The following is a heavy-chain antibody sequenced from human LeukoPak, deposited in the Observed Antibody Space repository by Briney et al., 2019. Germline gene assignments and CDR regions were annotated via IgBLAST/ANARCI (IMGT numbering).Heavy chain of an antibody. CDR1: GFTFSSYS. D-gene: IGHD6-13*01. Sequence: GGSLRLSCAASGFTFSSYSMNWVRQAPGKGLEWASAFSGSGVSTHYADSVKGRFTISRDNSKNTLYLQMNSLRAEDTAVYYCATTGYSSRNYWGQGTLVTVSS. CDR3: ATTGYSSRNY. V-gene: IGHV3-23*01. CDR2: FSGSGVST. J-gene: IGHJ4*02.